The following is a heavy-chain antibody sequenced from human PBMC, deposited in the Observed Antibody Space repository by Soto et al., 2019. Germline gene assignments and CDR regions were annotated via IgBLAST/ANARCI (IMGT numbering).Heavy chain of an antibody. Sequence: GGSLRLSCTASGFTFGDYATSWVRQAPGKGLEWVGFIRSKAYGGTTEYAASVKGRFTISRDDSKSIAYPQMNSLKTEETAVYYCTRAVRVLMVPYGMDVWGQGTTVTVSS. CDR1: GFTFGDYA. CDR3: TRAVRVLMVPYGMDV. CDR2: IRSKAYGGTT. D-gene: IGHD2-8*01. V-gene: IGHV3-49*04. J-gene: IGHJ6*02.